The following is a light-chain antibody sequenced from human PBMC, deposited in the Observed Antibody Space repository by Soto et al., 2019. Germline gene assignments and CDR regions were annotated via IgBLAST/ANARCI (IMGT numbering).Light chain of an antibody. CDR1: QSVPKNY. CDR2: GPS. V-gene: IGKV3-20*01. Sequence: EIVLTQSPGTLSLSPGERATLSCRASQSVPKNYLAWYQQKPGQAPRLLIYGPSSRATGIPDRFSGSGSGTDFTLSISRLEPEDFAVYYCHQYATSPQTVGQGTNVEIK. J-gene: IGKJ1*01. CDR3: HQYATSPQT.